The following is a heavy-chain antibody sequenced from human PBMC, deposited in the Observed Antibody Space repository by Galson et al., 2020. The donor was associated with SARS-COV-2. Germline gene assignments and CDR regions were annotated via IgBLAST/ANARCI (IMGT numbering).Heavy chain of an antibody. J-gene: IGHJ5*02. Sequence: SETLSLTCPVSGASISSVGYYWGWVRQTPGRGLEWIGSVYYSGSTYYNPSFKSRVIISVDLSRDQFSLKLNSMTPADTAVYYCSTISIGGFSGYVYDHWCHGTLVTVSS. CDR2: VYYSGST. D-gene: IGHD5-12*01. CDR3: STISIGGFSGYVYDH. V-gene: IGHV4-39*01. CDR1: GASISSVGYY.